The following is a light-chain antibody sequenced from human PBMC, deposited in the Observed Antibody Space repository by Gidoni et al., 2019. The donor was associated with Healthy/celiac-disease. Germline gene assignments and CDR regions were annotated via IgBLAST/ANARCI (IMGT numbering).Light chain of an antibody. CDR3: QQYNSYSWT. V-gene: IGKV1-5*03. CDR1: QSISSW. CDR2: KAS. Sequence: DIQMTQSPYTLSASVGDRVTITCRASQSISSWLAWYQQKPGKDPKLLIYKASSLESGVPSRFRGSGSATEFTLTISRLQPDDFATYYCQQYNSYSWTFGQGTKVEIK. J-gene: IGKJ1*01.